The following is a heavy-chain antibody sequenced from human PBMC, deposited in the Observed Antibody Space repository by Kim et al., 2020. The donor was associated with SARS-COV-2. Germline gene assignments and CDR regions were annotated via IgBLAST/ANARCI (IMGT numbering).Heavy chain of an antibody. V-gene: IGHV1-18*04. Sequence: ASVKVSCKASGYTFTSYGISWVRQAPGQGLEWMGWISAYNGNTNYAQKLQGRVTMTTDTSTSTAYMELRSLRSDDTAVYYCARDHPWQRSPYDILTGYSYYYYYGMDVWGQGTTVTVSS. CDR3: ARDHPWQRSPYDILTGYSYYYYYGMDV. D-gene: IGHD3-9*01. CDR1: GYTFTSYG. J-gene: IGHJ6*02. CDR2: ISAYNGNT.